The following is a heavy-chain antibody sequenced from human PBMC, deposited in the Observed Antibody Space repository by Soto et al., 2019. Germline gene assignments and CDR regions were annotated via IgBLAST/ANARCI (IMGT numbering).Heavy chain of an antibody. CDR2: FSLSGTT. D-gene: IGHD6-13*01. V-gene: IGHV4-4*07. J-gene: IGHJ4*02. Sequence: PSETLSLTCSVSGASIAGSSYWSWIRQPAGKGLEWIGRFSLSGTTNYSPSLRSRVTISVDTSKNQFSLKLSSVTAADTAVCYCARVGYSSSQFDYWGQGSLVT. CDR3: ARVGYSSSQFDY. CDR1: GASIAGSSY.